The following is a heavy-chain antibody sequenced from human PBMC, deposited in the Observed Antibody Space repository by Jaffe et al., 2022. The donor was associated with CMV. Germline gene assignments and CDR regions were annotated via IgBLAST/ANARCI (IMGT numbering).Heavy chain of an antibody. CDR2: INHSGST. J-gene: IGHJ4*02. V-gene: IGHV4-34*01. Sequence: QVQLQQWGAGLLKPSETLSLTCAVYGGSFSGYYWSWIRQPPGKGLEWIGEINHSGSTNYNPSLKSRVTISVDTSKNQFSLKLSSVTAADTAVYYCASRRQRWLQSAQDYWGQGTLVTVSS. CDR1: GGSFSGYY. CDR3: ASRRQRWLQSAQDY. D-gene: IGHD5-12*01.